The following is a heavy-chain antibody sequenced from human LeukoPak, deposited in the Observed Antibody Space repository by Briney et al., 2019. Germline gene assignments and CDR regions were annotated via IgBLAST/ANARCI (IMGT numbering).Heavy chain of an antibody. Sequence: GGSLRLSCAASGFTFSSYEMNWVRPAPGKGLEWVAYISSSGSTIYYADSVKGRFTISRDNAKNSLYLQMNSLRAEDTAVYYCARDHKGPHYDFWSGYYNYYYYMDVWGKGTTVTVSS. D-gene: IGHD3-3*01. CDR1: GFTFSSYE. CDR2: ISSSGSTI. V-gene: IGHV3-48*03. J-gene: IGHJ6*03. CDR3: ARDHKGPHYDFWSGYYNYYYYMDV.